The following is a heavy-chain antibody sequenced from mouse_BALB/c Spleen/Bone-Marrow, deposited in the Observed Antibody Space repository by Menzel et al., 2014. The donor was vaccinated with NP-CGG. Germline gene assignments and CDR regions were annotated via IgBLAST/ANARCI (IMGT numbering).Heavy chain of an antibody. CDR1: GYTFTSYW. Sequence: VQLQQSGAELVRPGASVKLSCRASGYTFTSYWINWVKQRPGQGLEWIGNIYPSDSYTNYNQRFKDKATLTVDKSSSTAYMQLSSPTSEDSAVYYCTRYGNSHYYAMDYWGQGTSVTVSS. CDR2: IYPSDSYT. D-gene: IGHD1-1*01. V-gene: IGHV1-69*02. CDR3: TRYGNSHYYAMDY. J-gene: IGHJ4*01.